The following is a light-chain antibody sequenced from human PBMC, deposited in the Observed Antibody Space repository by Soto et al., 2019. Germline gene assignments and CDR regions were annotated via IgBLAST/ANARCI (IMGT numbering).Light chain of an antibody. CDR2: RNG. J-gene: IGLJ1*01. Sequence: QSVLTQPSSVSGTPGQGVTISCSGSISNIGNNYVYWFQQLPGTAPKVLSNRNGQRPSGVPDQFSGSKSGTSASLAISGLRSEDEADYYCAAWDDTVRSYVFGTGTKLTVL. V-gene: IGLV1-47*01. CDR1: ISNIGNNY. CDR3: AAWDDTVRSYV.